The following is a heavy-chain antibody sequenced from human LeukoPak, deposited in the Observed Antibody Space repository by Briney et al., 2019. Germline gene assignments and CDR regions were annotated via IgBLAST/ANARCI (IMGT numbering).Heavy chain of an antibody. V-gene: IGHV1-2*04. CDR1: GYTFTGYY. Sequence: ASVKVSCKASGYTFTGYYMHWVRQAPGQGPEWMGWINPNSGGTNYAQKFQGWVTMTRDTSISTAYMELSRLRSDDTAVYYCAREPAGTDYYYYGMDVWGQGTTVTVSS. CDR3: AREPAGTDYYYYGMDV. CDR2: INPNSGGT. J-gene: IGHJ6*02. D-gene: IGHD6-13*01.